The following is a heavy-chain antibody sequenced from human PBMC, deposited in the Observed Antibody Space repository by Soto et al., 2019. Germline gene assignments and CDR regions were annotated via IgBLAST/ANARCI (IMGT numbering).Heavy chain of an antibody. CDR3: AREYYDILTGYYYYYMDV. Sequence: ASVKVSCKASGYTFTSYAMHWVRQAPGQRLEWMGWINAGNGNTKYSQKFQGRVTITRDTSASTAYMELSSLRSEDTAVYYCAREYYDILTGYYYYYMDVWGKGTTDTVSS. D-gene: IGHD3-9*01. CDR2: INAGNGNT. J-gene: IGHJ6*03. V-gene: IGHV1-3*01. CDR1: GYTFTSYA.